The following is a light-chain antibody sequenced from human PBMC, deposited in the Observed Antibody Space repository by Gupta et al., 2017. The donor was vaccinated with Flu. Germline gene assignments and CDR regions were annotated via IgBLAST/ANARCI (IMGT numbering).Light chain of an antibody. CDR3: QSFDSSLSGWGV. CDR2: GDT. CDR1: TSNIGAGYD. V-gene: IGLV1-40*01. Sequence: TISCTGSTSNIGAGYDVHWYQQLPGTAPKLLIYGDTNRPSGVPDRFSGSKSGTSASLAITGLQAEDEADYYCQSFDSSLSGWGVFGGGTKLTVL. J-gene: IGLJ3*02.